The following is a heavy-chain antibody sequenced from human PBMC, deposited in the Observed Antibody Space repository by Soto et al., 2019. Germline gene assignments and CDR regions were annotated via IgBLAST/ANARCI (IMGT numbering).Heavy chain of an antibody. D-gene: IGHD3-9*01. V-gene: IGHV4-31*11. J-gene: IGHJ5*02. CDR3: ARDFERSAIGP. Sequence: KASETLSLTCAVSGGSIISADSYWFWIRKHPGKGLEWIGYIAYSGDTYYNPSLRSRVTISADTSENTFTLTLRSVTAAARAVYFWARDFERSAIGPWGQGTSVTVS. CDR1: GGSIISADSY. CDR2: IAYSGDT.